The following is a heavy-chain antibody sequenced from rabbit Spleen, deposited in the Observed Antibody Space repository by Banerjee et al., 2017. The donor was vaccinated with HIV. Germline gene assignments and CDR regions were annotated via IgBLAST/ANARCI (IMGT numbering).Heavy chain of an antibody. CDR3: ARDTATSFSSYGMDL. Sequence: QSLEESGGDLVKPGASLTLTCTASGVSFSSSSYMCWVRQAPGKGLEWIACIDTGSSGFTYFATWAKGRFTISKTSSTTVTLQATSLTAADTATYFCARDTATSFSSYGMDLWGPGTLVTVS. CDR2: IDTGSSGFT. CDR1: GVSFSSSSY. J-gene: IGHJ6*01. D-gene: IGHD7-1*01. V-gene: IGHV1S40*01.